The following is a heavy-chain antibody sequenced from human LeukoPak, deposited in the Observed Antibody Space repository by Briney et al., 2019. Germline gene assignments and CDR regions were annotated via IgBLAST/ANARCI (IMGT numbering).Heavy chain of an antibody. Sequence: GGSLRLSCAASGFTFSSYWMNWVRQAPGKGLEWVASIKKDGSDKNYVDSVKGRFTISRDNAKNSLYLQMNSLRDEDTAVYYCARTRLSSDCWGQGTLVTVSS. J-gene: IGHJ4*02. CDR2: IKKDGSDK. D-gene: IGHD2/OR15-2a*01. CDR1: GFTFSSYW. CDR3: ARTRLSSDC. V-gene: IGHV3-7*01.